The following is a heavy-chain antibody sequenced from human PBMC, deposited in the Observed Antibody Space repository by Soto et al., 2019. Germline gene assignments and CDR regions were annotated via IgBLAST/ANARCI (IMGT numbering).Heavy chain of an antibody. Sequence: GGSLRLSCAASGCTFSSYGVHWVRQAPGKGLEWVAVISYDGSNKYYADSVKGRFTISRDNSKNTLYLQMNSLPAPDPAVYSCAPVSTWAPFDYCRQGTLVTVSS. CDR2: ISYDGSNK. CDR1: GCTFSSYG. V-gene: IGHV3-30*03. D-gene: IGHD5-12*01. CDR3: APVSTWAPFDY. J-gene: IGHJ4*02.